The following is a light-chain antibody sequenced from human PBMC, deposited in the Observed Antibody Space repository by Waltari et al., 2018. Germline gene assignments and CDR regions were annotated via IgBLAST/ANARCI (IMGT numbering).Light chain of an antibody. CDR1: QDISNY. J-gene: IGKJ2*01. CDR2: DAS. CDR3: QQYDNIPYT. Sequence: DIQMTPSPSSLSSSVGDRVTITCQSSQDISNYLNWYQQKPGKAPKLLIYDASNLETGVPSRFSGSGSGTDFTFTISSLQPEDIATYYCQQYDNIPYTFGQGTKLEIK. V-gene: IGKV1-33*01.